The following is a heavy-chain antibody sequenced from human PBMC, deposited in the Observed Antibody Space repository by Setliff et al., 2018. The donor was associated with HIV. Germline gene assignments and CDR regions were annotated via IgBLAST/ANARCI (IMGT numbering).Heavy chain of an antibody. CDR3: ARGAWYTSGWLSSRYMDV. CDR2: VNPKSGNT. Sequence: ASVKVSCKASGYTFTSSDIYWVRQATGQGLEWMGWVNPKSGNTGYAQKFQGRVIMTRDTSISTIYMELRSLRSEDTAVYYCARGAWYTSGWLSSRYMDVWGKGTTVTVSS. CDR1: GYTFTSSD. D-gene: IGHD6-25*01. V-gene: IGHV1-8*02. J-gene: IGHJ6*03.